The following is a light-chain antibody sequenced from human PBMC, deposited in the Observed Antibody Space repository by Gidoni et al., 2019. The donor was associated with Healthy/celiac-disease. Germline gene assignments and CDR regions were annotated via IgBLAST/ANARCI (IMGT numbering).Light chain of an antibody. CDR1: QSVLFSSNNKNY. Sequence: DIVMTQSPDSLAVSLGERATINCKSSQSVLFSSNNKNYLAWYQQKPGQPPKLLIYWASTRESGVPDRFSGSGSGTDFTLTISSLQAEDVAVYYCQQYSSTPGVTFGQGTKLEIK. J-gene: IGKJ2*01. CDR2: WAS. CDR3: QQYSSTPGVT. V-gene: IGKV4-1*01.